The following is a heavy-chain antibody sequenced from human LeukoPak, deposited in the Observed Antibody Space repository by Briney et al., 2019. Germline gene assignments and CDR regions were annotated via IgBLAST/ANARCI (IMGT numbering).Heavy chain of an antibody. CDR2: ISGSSGTI. CDR1: GFSFSNFG. V-gene: IGHV3-48*04. Sequence: GGSLRLSCAGTGFSFSNFGMNWVRQAPGKGLECVSFISGSSGTIYYADSVKGRFTISRDNPKNSLYLQMNSLRAEDTAIYYCARERGGFGGYLPYYYLDVWGKGTTVTVSS. CDR3: ARERGGFGGYLPYYYLDV. J-gene: IGHJ6*03. D-gene: IGHD5-12*01.